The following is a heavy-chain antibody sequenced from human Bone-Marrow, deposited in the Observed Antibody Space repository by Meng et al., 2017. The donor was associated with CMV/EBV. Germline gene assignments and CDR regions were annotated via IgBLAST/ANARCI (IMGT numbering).Heavy chain of an antibody. CDR1: GFSQSTSGVG. CDR2: IYWNDDK. V-gene: IGHV2-5*01. Sequence: SGPTLVKPTQTLTLTCTFSGFSQSTSGVGVGWIRQPPGKALEWLALIYWNDDKRYSPSLKNRLTITKDTSKNQVVLTMTNMDPVDTATYYCAHSGRSITIFGVVLNPLGSSFDYWGQGTLVTVSS. CDR3: AHSGRSITIFGVVLNPLGSSFDY. J-gene: IGHJ4*02. D-gene: IGHD3-3*01.